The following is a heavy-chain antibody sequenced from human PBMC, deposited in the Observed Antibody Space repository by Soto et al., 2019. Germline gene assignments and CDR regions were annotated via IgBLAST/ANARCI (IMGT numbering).Heavy chain of an antibody. CDR1: GFTYSTYT. CDR3: MLGSGWKDFDY. Sequence: GGSLRLSCAASGFTYSTYTMHWVRQAPGKGLEWVAVISYDGNNKFYADSVKGRFTISRDSTKQTLYLQMNSLRPDDTAVYYCMLGSGWKDFDYWGQGTLVTVSS. V-gene: IGHV3-30-3*01. J-gene: IGHJ4*02. D-gene: IGHD3-22*01. CDR2: ISYDGNNK.